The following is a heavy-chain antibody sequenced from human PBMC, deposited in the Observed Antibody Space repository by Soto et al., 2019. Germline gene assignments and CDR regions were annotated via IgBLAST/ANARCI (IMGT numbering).Heavy chain of an antibody. Sequence: GASVKVSCKASGFTFTSSAVQWVRQARGQRLEWIGWIVVGSGDTNYPQKFQERVTITRDMSTSTAYMELSSLRSAATAVYYSPAERASDFWSGLIRDPPWNLDYWGQGTLVTVSS. D-gene: IGHD3-3*01. CDR3: PAERASDFWSGLIRDPPWNLDY. CDR2: IVVGSGDT. V-gene: IGHV1-58*01. J-gene: IGHJ4*02. CDR1: GFTFTSSA.